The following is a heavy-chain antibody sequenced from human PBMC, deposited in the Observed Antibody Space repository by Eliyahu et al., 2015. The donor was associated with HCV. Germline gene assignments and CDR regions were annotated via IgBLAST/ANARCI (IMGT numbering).Heavy chain of an antibody. CDR3: ARAHPRNTYYYGSGSYYNVNNAFDI. Sequence: VRQAPGQGLEWMGIINPSGGSTSYAQKFQGRVTMTRDTSTSTVYMELSSLRSEDTAVYYCARAHPRNTYYYGSGSYYNVNNAFDIWGQGTMVTVSS. D-gene: IGHD3-10*01. CDR2: INPSGGST. V-gene: IGHV1-46*01. J-gene: IGHJ3*02.